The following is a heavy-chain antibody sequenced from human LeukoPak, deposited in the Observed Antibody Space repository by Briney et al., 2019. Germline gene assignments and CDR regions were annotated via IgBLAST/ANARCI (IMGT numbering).Heavy chain of an antibody. V-gene: IGHV3-33*01. CDR3: ARALSAVFIDY. CDR2: IWYDGSNK. D-gene: IGHD6-13*01. CDR1: GFTFSSYA. Sequence: GGSLRLSCAASGFTFSSYAMHWVRQAPGKGLEWVAVIWYDGSNKYYADSVKGRFIISRDNSKNTLFLQMNSLRAEDTAVYYCARALSAVFIDYWGQGTLVTVSS. J-gene: IGHJ4*02.